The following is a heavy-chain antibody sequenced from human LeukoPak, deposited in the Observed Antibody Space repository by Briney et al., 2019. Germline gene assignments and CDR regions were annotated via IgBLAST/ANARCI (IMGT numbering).Heavy chain of an antibody. V-gene: IGHV1-8*02. D-gene: IGHD6-19*01. Sequence: ASVKVSCKASGYTFTGYYMHWVRQAPGQGLEWMGWMNPNSGNTGYAQKFQGRVTMTRNTSISTAYMELSSLRSEDTAVYYCARGLHSSGWFFDYWGQGTLVTVSS. CDR1: GYTFTGYY. CDR2: MNPNSGNT. J-gene: IGHJ4*02. CDR3: ARGLHSSGWFFDY.